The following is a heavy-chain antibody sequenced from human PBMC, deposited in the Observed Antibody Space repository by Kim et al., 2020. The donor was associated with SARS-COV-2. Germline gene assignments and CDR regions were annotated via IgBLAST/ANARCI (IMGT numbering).Heavy chain of an antibody. V-gene: IGHV3-23*01. J-gene: IGHJ5*02. CDR1: GFTFSSYA. Sequence: GGSLRLSCAASGFTFSSYAMSWVRQAPGKGLEWVSAISGSGGSTYYADSVKGRFTISRDNSKNTLYLQMNSLRAEDTAVYYCAKGKEVGWIVVVPAAIGRPFDPWGQGTLVTVSS. D-gene: IGHD2-2*01. CDR2: ISGSGGST. CDR3: AKGKEVGWIVVVPAAIGRPFDP.